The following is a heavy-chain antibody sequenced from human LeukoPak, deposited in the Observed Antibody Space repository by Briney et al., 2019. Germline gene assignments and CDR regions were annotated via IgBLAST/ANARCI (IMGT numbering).Heavy chain of an antibody. D-gene: IGHD3-10*01. CDR2: IKRKIDSGAI. V-gene: IGHV3-15*01. Sequence: PGGSPRLSCAVSGFTFSEAWMNWVRQAPGKGLEWVARIKRKIDSGAIEYAASVKGRFTISRDDSKNTVYLQMNSLTTEDTAVYYCGLGSGRSDFDYWGQGTLVTVSS. CDR3: GLGSGRSDFDY. J-gene: IGHJ4*02. CDR1: GFTFSEAW.